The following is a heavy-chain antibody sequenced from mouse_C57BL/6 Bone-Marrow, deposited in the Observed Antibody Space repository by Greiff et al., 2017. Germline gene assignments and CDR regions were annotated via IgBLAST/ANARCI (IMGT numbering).Heavy chain of an antibody. Sequence: QVQLQQPGAELVKPGASVKLSCKASGYTFTSYWMHWVKQRPGQGLEWIGMIHPNSGSTNYNAKFKSKATLTVDKSSSTAYMQLSSLTSEDSAVYYCARKGLVDYFDYWGQGTTLTVSS. D-gene: IGHD3-3*01. CDR3: ARKGLVDYFDY. J-gene: IGHJ2*01. CDR1: GYTFTSYW. V-gene: IGHV1-64*01. CDR2: IHPNSGST.